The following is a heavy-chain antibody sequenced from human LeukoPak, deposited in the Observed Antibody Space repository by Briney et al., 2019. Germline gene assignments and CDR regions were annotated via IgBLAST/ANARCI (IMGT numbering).Heavy chain of an antibody. CDR3: ARGSNSKYFDY. V-gene: IGHV4-59*01. Sequence: SETLSLTCTVSGGSISSYYWSWIRQPPGKGLEWIGYIYYSGSTNYNPSLKSRVTISVDTTKNQFSLKLSSVTAADTAVYYCARGSNSKYFDYRGQGTLVTVSS. CDR2: IYYSGST. CDR1: GGSISSYY. J-gene: IGHJ4*02.